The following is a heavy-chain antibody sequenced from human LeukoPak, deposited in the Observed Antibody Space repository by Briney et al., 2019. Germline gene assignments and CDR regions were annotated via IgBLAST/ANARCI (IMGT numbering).Heavy chain of an antibody. CDR2: MNPVSGNA. D-gene: IGHD3-10*01. Sequence: ASVKVSCKASGGTFTNFDINWVRQAPGQGLEWMGWMNPVSGNAGSAQKFQGRVTLTRDTSMSTAYMEVTSLRSDDTAFYYCARAPMGRGALYWGLGTLVTVNS. J-gene: IGHJ4*02. V-gene: IGHV1-8*01. CDR1: GGTFTNFD. CDR3: ARAPMGRGALY.